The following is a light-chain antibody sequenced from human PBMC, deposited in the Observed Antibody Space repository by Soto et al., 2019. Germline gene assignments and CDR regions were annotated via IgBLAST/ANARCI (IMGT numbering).Light chain of an antibody. J-gene: IGLJ2*01. CDR1: SSDVGRYNY. CDR2: DVS. CDR3: SFFTSSATSV. Sequence: QSALTQPASVSGSPGQSITISCSGTSSDVGRYNYVSWYQQHPGKAPKLMIFDVSNRPSGVSNRFSGSKSGNTASLTISGLQAEDEADYYCSFFTSSATSVFGGGTKLTVL. V-gene: IGLV2-14*03.